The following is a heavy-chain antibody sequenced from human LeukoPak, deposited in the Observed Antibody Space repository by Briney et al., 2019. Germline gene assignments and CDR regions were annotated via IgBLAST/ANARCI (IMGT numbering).Heavy chain of an antibody. D-gene: IGHD3-22*01. V-gene: IGHV1-18*01. CDR1: GYTFTSYG. CDR2: ISAYNGNT. J-gene: IGHJ3*02. CDR3: AKPRSSGYLDAFDI. Sequence: ASVKVSCKASGYTFTSYGISWVRQAPGQGLEWMGWISAYNGNTNYAQKLQGRVTMTTDTSTSTAYMELRSLRSDDTAVYYCAKPRSSGYLDAFDIWGQGTMVTVSS.